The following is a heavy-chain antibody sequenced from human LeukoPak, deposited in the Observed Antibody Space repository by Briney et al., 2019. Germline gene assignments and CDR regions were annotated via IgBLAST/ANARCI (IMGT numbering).Heavy chain of an antibody. Sequence: GGSLRLSCAASGLTFSSYGMHWVRQAPGKGLEWVAVIWYDGSNKYYADSVKGRFAISRDNSKNTLYLQMNSLRAEDTAVYYCVRASGGGYSSPFDYWGQGTLVTVSS. CDR1: GLTFSSYG. CDR3: VRASGGGYSSPFDY. J-gene: IGHJ4*02. D-gene: IGHD6-13*01. CDR2: IWYDGSNK. V-gene: IGHV3-33*01.